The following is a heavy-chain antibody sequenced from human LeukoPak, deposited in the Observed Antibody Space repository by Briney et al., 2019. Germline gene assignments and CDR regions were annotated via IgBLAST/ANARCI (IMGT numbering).Heavy chain of an antibody. V-gene: IGHV3-11*01. J-gene: IGHJ6*02. Sequence: PGGSLRLSCAASGFTFSDYYMSWIRQAPGKGLEWVSYISSSGSTIYYADSVKGRFTISRDSAKNSLYLQMNSLRAEDTAVYYCARRMAPYCGGDCYPSSYYGMDVWGQGTTVTVSS. CDR3: ARRMAPYCGGDCYPSSYYGMDV. D-gene: IGHD2-21*02. CDR2: ISSSGSTI. CDR1: GFTFSDYY.